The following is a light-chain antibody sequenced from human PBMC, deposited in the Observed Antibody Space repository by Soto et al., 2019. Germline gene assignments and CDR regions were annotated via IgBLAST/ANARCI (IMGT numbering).Light chain of an antibody. J-gene: IGKJ4*01. CDR1: QSVDSSY. Sequence: EVVLTQSPGALSMSPGERATLSCRASQSVDSSYFAWYQQRPGQAPRLLISETSTRATGIPDRFSGSGSGTDFTLTVSRLEPEDFAVYYCQHYGSSLALSIGGGTKVDIK. CDR3: QHYGSSLALS. CDR2: ETS. V-gene: IGKV3-20*01.